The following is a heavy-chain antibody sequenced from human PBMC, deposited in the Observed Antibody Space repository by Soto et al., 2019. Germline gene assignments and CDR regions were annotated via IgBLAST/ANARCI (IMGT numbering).Heavy chain of an antibody. CDR2: ISAYNGNT. CDR1: GYTFASYA. Sequence: QVQLVQSGAEVKKPGASVKVSCKASGYTFASYAISWMRQAPGQGLEWMGWISAYNGNTXXAQKLQGRVTMTTDTXXXXXXXXXRSLRSDDTXXYYCARDPPPPDYWGQGTLVTVSS. CDR3: ARDPPPPDY. J-gene: IGHJ4*02. V-gene: IGHV1-18*01.